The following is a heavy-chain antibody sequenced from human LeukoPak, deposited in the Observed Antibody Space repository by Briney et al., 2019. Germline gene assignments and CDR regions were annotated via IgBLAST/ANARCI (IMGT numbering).Heavy chain of an antibody. CDR3: GRGMDSCTHGVCHGY. V-gene: IGHV1-2*02. J-gene: IGHJ4*02. CDR2: INPNSGGT. CDR1: GYTFTGYY. Sequence: ASVKVSCKASGYTFTGYYIHWVRQAPGQGLEWMGWINPNSGGTYSAQKFQGRITMTRDTSISTLNMELSTLRSDEPAVYYCGRGMDSCTHGVCHGYWGQGTLVTVSS. D-gene: IGHD2-8*01.